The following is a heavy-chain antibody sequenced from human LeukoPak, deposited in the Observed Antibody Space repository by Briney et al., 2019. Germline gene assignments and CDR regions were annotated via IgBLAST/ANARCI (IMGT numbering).Heavy chain of an antibody. CDR3: ARAQSYSSSWYDY. J-gene: IGHJ4*02. CDR1: GGSISSGGYY. CDR2: IYYSGST. D-gene: IGHD6-13*01. Sequence: SETLSLTCTVSGGSISSGGYYWSWTRQHPGKGLEWIGYIYYSGSTYYNPSLKSRVTISVDTSKNQFSLKLSSVTAADTAVYYCARAQSYSSSWYDYWGQGTLVTVSS. V-gene: IGHV4-31*03.